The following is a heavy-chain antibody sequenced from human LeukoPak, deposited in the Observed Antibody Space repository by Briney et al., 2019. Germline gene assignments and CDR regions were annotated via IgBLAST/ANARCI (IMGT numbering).Heavy chain of an antibody. D-gene: IGHD6-13*01. CDR2: ICSGGST. Sequence: GGSLRLSCAASGFTVSSNYMSWVRQAPGKGLEWVSVICSGGSTYYADSVKGRFTISRDNSKNTLYLQMNSLGAEDTAVYYCARASSSSWYTGYYFDYWGQGTLVTVSS. CDR1: GFTVSSNY. CDR3: ARASSSSWYTGYYFDY. V-gene: IGHV3-53*01. J-gene: IGHJ4*02.